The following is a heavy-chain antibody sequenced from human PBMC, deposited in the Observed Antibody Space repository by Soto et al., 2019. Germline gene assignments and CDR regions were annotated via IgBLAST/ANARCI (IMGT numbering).Heavy chain of an antibody. CDR1: GYTFTNSG. CDR3: AREDYYDSSGYLPVRYYFGMDV. D-gene: IGHD3-22*01. V-gene: IGHV1-18*01. Sequence: ASVKVSCKASGYTFTNSGISWVRQAPGQGLEWMGWIGAYNGHTKYAQKLQGRVTMTTDTSTSTAYMELGSLKSDDTAVYYCAREDYYDSSGYLPVRYYFGMDVWGQGTTVTVSS. CDR2: IGAYNGHT. J-gene: IGHJ6*02.